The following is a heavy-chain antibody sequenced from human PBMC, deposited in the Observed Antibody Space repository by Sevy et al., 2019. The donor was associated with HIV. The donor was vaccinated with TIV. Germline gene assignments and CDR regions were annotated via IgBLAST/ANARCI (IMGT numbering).Heavy chain of an antibody. J-gene: IGHJ4*02. CDR3: AREAYYYDSSGYYPPDY. D-gene: IGHD3-22*01. Sequence: GGFLRLSCAASGFTFSSYAMHWVRQAPGKGLEWVAVISYDGSTKYYADTVKGRFTIYRDNSKNTLYLQMNSVRAEDTAVYYCAREAYYYDSSGYYPPDYWGQGTLVTVSS. CDR1: GFTFSSYA. V-gene: IGHV3-30-3*01. CDR2: ISYDGSTK.